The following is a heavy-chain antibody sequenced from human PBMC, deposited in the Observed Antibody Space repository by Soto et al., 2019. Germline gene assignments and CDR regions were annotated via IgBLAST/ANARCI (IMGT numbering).Heavy chain of an antibody. J-gene: IGHJ6*02. D-gene: IGHD2-2*01. CDR1: GDSVSSNSAA. Sequence: KQSQTLSLTCAISGDSVSSNSAAWNWIRQSPSRGLEWLGRTYYRSKWYNDYAVSVKSRITINPDTSKNQFSLQLNSVTPEDTAVYYCARDGLDVRTKRGSYYYYGMDVWGQGTTVTVSS. V-gene: IGHV6-1*01. CDR3: ARDGLDVRTKRGSYYYYGMDV. CDR2: TYYRSKWYN.